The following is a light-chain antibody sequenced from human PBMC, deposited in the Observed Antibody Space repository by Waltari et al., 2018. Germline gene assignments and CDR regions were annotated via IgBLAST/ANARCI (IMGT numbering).Light chain of an antibody. V-gene: IGLV2-14*03. Sequence: QSALTQPASVSGSAGQSIAISCSGTNSDIGRYNYVSWYQQHPGNAPRLIIYDVSRWPLGVSNRFIGSKSGITASLAISGLQAEDEGDYFCASYTSSNTVIFGGGTRVTVL. J-gene: IGLJ2*01. CDR1: NSDIGRYNY. CDR2: DVS. CDR3: ASYTSSNTVI.